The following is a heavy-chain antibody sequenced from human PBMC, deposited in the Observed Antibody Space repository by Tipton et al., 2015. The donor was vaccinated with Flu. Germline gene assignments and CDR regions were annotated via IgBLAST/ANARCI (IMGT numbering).Heavy chain of an antibody. CDR3: ARRDFSNYVSGPKNWFDR. CDR2: IHRSRST. D-gene: IGHD4-11*01. CDR1: GGSISSSNHY. Sequence: TLSLTCTVSGGSISSSNHYWGWLRPPPGKGLEWIATIHRSRSTKYNPSLKSRVTISVDTSKNQSYLKMRSVTAAEMVVYYSARRDFSNYVSGPKNWFDRCGQGTLVTVSS. J-gene: IGHJ5*02. V-gene: IGHV4-39*01.